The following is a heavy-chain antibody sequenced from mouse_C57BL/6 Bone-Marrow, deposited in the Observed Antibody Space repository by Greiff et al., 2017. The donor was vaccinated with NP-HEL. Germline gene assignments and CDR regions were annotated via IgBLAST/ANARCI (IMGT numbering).Heavy chain of an antibody. CDR2: FHPYNDDT. J-gene: IGHJ2*01. CDR3: ARRSYYDYGGYYFDY. CDR1: GYTFTTYP. D-gene: IGHD2-4*01. Sequence: QVQLQQSGAELVKPGASVKMSCKASGYTFTTYPIEWMKQNHGKSLEWIGNFHPYNDDTKYNEKFKGKATLTVDKSSSTVYLELSRLTSDDSAVYYCARRSYYDYGGYYFDYWGQGTTLTVAS. V-gene: IGHV1-47*01.